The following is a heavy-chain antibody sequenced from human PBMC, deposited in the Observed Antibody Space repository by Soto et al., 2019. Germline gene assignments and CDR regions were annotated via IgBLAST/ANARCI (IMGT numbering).Heavy chain of an antibody. CDR2: INSDGSST. Sequence: GSLRLSCAASGFTFSSYWMHWVRQAPGKGPVWVSRINSDGSSTSYADSVKGRFTISRDNAKNTLYLQMNSLRAEDTAVYYCARDLWKRFLEWSPLGYYYGMDVWGQGTTVTVSS. J-gene: IGHJ6*02. CDR1: GFTFSSYW. CDR3: ARDLWKRFLEWSPLGYYYGMDV. V-gene: IGHV3-74*01. D-gene: IGHD3-3*01.